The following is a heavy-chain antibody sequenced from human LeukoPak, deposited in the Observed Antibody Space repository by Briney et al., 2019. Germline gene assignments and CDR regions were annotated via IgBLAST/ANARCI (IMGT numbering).Heavy chain of an antibody. Sequence: ASVKVSCKASGYTFTSYGISWVRQAPGQGLEWMGWISAYNGNTNYAQKLQGRVTMTTDTSTTTAYMELRSLRSDDTAVYYCARGDYYGSGTYYKKTVDYWGQGTLVTVSS. D-gene: IGHD3-10*01. CDR1: GYTFTSYG. CDR3: ARGDYYGSGTYYKKTVDY. J-gene: IGHJ4*02. CDR2: ISAYNGNT. V-gene: IGHV1-18*01.